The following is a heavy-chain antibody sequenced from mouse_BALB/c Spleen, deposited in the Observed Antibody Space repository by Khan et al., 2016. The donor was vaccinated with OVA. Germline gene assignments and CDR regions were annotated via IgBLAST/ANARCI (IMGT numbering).Heavy chain of an antibody. V-gene: IGHV9-4*02. CDR2: INTHSGVP. D-gene: IGHD2-14*01. Sequence: QIQLVQSGPELKKPGETVRISCKASGYTFTTAGIQWVQKMPGKGLKWIGWINTHSGVPKYAEDFKGRFAFSLEISVNTAYLQITNLKNENTATXFCAIGGAAYDRNDGGGMEYWGQGTSVTVSS. CDR3: AIGGAAYDRNDGGGMEY. CDR1: GYTFTTAG. J-gene: IGHJ4*01.